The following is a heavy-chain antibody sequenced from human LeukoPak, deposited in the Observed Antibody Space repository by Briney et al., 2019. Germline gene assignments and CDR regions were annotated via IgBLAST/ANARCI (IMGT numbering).Heavy chain of an antibody. V-gene: IGHV1-3*01. D-gene: IGHD3-22*01. CDR3: ARFHGFYGGDY. CDR2: INAGNGNT. Sequence: GGSLRLSCAASGFTFSNYWMSWVRQAPGQRLEWMGWINAGNGNTKYSQKFQGRVTITRDTSASTAYMELSSLRSEDTAVYYCARFHGFYGGDYWGQGTLVTVSS. J-gene: IGHJ4*02. CDR1: GFTFSNYW.